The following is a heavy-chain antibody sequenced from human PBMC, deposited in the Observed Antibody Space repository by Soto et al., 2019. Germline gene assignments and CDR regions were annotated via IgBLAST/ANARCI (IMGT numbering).Heavy chain of an antibody. CDR2: ISHDGSNK. CDR1: GFTFSSYA. J-gene: IGHJ6*02. Sequence: GGSLRLSCAASGFTFSSYAMHWVRQAPGKGLEWVAVISHDGSNKYYADSVKGRFTISRDNSKNTLYLQMNSLRAEDTAVYYCAREYCSGGSCYLPPYYYYYGMDVWGQGTTVTVSS. V-gene: IGHV3-30-3*01. CDR3: AREYCSGGSCYLPPYYYYYGMDV. D-gene: IGHD2-15*01.